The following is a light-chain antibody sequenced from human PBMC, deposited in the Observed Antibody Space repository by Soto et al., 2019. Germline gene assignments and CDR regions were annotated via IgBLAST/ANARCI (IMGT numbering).Light chain of an antibody. CDR3: QQYNNWPPYA. CDR1: QNVINN. CDR2: AAS. V-gene: IGKV3-15*01. Sequence: EIVMTQSPATLSASPGERATLSCRASQNVINNLAWYQHKPGQAPRLLIYAASTRATGIPARFSGSGSGTEFTLTISSLQSEDFAVYYCQQYNNWPPYAFGQGTKLDIK. J-gene: IGKJ2*01.